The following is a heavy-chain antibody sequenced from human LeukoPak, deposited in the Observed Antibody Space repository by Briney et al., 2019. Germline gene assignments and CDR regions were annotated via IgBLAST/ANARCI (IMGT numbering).Heavy chain of an antibody. Sequence: GGALRLSFAAPGFTLSTNCMTWVRQAPGEGLEWVSTIYSGGTTYYADSVMGRFTISRHNSRNTLYLQMNSLSAEDTAVYYCARDRSANSRVYYFDYWGLGTLVTVSS. CDR1: GFTLSTNC. V-gene: IGHV3-53*04. J-gene: IGHJ4*02. CDR2: IYSGGTT. D-gene: IGHD4/OR15-4a*01. CDR3: ARDRSANSRVYYFDY.